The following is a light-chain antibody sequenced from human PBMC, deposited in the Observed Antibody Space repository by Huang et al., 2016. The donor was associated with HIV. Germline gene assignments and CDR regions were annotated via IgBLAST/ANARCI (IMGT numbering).Light chain of an antibody. CDR1: QSVSSN. Sequence: EIVMTQSPATLSVSPGGRATLSCRASQSVSSNLAWYQQKPGEAPRLLIYGATTRATGIPTRLSGSGSGREFTLTISSLQSEDIAVYYCHQYNTWPPVTFDEETRLEI. J-gene: IGKJ5*01. V-gene: IGKV3D-15*01. CDR3: HQYNTWPPVT. CDR2: GAT.